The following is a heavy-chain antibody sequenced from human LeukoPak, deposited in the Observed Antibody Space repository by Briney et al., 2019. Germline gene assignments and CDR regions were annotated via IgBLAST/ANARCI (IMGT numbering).Heavy chain of an antibody. V-gene: IGHV3-48*04. CDR3: ARVVGATGQYYYYYMDV. D-gene: IGHD1-26*01. CDR1: GFTFSSYS. J-gene: IGHJ6*03. CDR2: ISSSGSTI. Sequence: PGGSLRLSCAASGFTFSSYSMNWVRQAPGKGLEWVSYISSSGSTIYYADSVKGRFTISRDNAKNSLYLQMNSLRAEDTAVYYCARVVGATGQYYYYYMDVWGKGTTVTISS.